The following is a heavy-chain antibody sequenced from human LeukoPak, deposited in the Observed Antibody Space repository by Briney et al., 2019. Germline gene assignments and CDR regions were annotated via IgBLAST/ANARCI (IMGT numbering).Heavy chain of an antibody. D-gene: IGHD3-10*01. J-gene: IGHJ4*02. CDR3: ARVGTMVRGDIYYFDY. Sequence: ASVKVSCKVSGYTLTELSMHWVRQAPGQGLEWMGWINPNSGGTNYAQKFQGRVTMTRDTSISTAYMELSRLRADDTAVYYCARVGTMVRGDIYYFDYWGQGTLVTVSS. CDR2: INPNSGGT. V-gene: IGHV1-2*02. CDR1: GYTLTELS.